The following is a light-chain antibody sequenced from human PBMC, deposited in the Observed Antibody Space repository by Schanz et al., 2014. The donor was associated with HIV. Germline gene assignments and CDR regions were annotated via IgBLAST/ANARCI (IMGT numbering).Light chain of an antibody. J-gene: IGLJ3*02. CDR1: SSDVGGYNY. Sequence: QSALTQPPSASGSPGQSVTISCTGTSSDVGGYNYASWYQQHPGKAPKLMIYEVSKRPSGVPDRFPGSKSGNTASLTVSGLQAEDEADYYCSSYAGSNNLVFGGGTKLTVL. CDR3: SSYAGSNNLV. V-gene: IGLV2-8*01. CDR2: EVS.